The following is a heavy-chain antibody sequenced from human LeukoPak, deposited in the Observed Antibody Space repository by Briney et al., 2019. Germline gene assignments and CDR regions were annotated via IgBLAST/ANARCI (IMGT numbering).Heavy chain of an antibody. CDR3: ARDRIAAAGILFDP. J-gene: IGHJ5*02. D-gene: IGHD6-13*01. CDR2: IKQDGSEK. V-gene: IGHV3-7*01. CDR1: GFTFSSYW. Sequence: GGSLRLSCAASGFTFSSYWMSWVGPAPGKRLEWVANIKQDGSEKYYVDSVKGRFTISRDNAKNSLYLQMNSLRAEDTAVYYCARDRIAAAGILFDPWGQGTLVTVSS.